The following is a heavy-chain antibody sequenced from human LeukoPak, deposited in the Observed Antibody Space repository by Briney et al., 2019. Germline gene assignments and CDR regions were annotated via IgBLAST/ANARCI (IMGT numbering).Heavy chain of an antibody. J-gene: IGHJ4*02. V-gene: IGHV3-74*01. CDR3: ARGRPHGNDY. Sequence: GGSLRLSCAASGFTFSSYWMNWVRQAPGKGLVWVSRIASDGSSTTYADSVKGRFSISRDNAKNTLYLQMNSLRVGDTAVYYCARGRPHGNDYWGQGTLVTVSS. CDR1: GFTFSSYW. CDR2: IASDGSST. D-gene: IGHD4-23*01.